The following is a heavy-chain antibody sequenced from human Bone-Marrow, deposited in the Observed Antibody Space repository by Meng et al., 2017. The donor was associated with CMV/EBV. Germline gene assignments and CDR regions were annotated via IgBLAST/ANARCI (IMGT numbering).Heavy chain of an antibody. CDR2: MRQDGSEK. V-gene: IGHV3-7*01. CDR3: AKDRVAAGTNYYGMDV. CDR1: GFTVSSYW. J-gene: IGHJ6*02. Sequence: GESLKISCAASGFTVSSYWMSWVRQAPGKGLEWVANMRQDGSEKYYVDSVKGRFTISRDNAKNSLYLQMNSLRAEDTAVYYCAKDRVAAGTNYYGMDVWGQGTTVTVSS. D-gene: IGHD6-13*01.